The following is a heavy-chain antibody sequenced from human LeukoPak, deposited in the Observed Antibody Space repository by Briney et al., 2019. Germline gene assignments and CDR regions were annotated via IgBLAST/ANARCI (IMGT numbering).Heavy chain of an antibody. Sequence: PGGSLRLSCAASGFTFSSYWMHWVRQAPGKGLVWVSRINGDGSSTSYADSVKGRFTISRDNAKNTLYLQMNSLRAEDTAVYYCARSLWFDPWGQGTLVTVSS. CDR3: ARSLWFDP. J-gene: IGHJ5*02. V-gene: IGHV3-74*01. CDR1: GFTFSSYW. CDR2: INGDGSST.